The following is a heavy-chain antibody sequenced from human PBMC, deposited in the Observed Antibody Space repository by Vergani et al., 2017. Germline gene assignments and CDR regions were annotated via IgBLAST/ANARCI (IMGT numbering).Heavy chain of an antibody. V-gene: IGHV3-30-3*01. Sequence: QVQLVESGGGVVQPGRSLRLSCAASGFTFSSYAMHWVRQAPGKGLEWVAVISYDGSNKYYADSVKGRFTISRDNSKNTLYLQMNSLRAEDTAVYYCARETTLVVVAAGAFDIWGQGTTVTVSS. CDR2: ISYDGSNK. J-gene: IGHJ3*02. CDR3: ARETTLVVVAAGAFDI. CDR1: GFTFSSYA. D-gene: IGHD2-15*01.